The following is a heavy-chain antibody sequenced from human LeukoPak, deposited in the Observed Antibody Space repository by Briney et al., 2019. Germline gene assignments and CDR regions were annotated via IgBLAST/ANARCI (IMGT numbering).Heavy chain of an antibody. CDR1: GNSISNYA. D-gene: IGHD3-16*01. V-gene: IGHV1-69*13. CDR2: IIPIFGTA. CDR3: TTRACHAGGCSSSFYYYYGLHF. Sequence: SVKVSCKASGNSISNYAVSWVRQAPGQGFEWMGGIIPIFGTADHAQKFQGRVTITADQSTSTTYMALSSLKSEDTATYYCTTRACHAGGCSSSFYYYYGLHFWGQGTTVSVSS. J-gene: IGHJ6*02.